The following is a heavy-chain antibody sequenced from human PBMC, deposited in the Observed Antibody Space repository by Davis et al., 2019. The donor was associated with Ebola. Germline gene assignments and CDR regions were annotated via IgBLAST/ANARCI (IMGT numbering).Heavy chain of an antibody. CDR1: GFTFSSYW. CDR2: MNSDGSST. J-gene: IGHJ5*02. CDR3: ARDQGSIDLLGFDP. Sequence: HTGGSLRLSCAASGFTFSSYWMHWVRQAPGKGLVWVSRMNSDGSSTSYADSVKGRFTISRDNSKNTLYLQMNSLRAEDTAVYYCARDQGSIDLLGFDPWGQGTLVTVSS. V-gene: IGHV3-74*01. D-gene: IGHD2-8*02.